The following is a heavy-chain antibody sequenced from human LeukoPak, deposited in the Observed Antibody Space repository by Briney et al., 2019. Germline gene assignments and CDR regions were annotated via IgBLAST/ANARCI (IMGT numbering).Heavy chain of an antibody. CDR2: INHSGGT. CDR3: ARGVDYYGV. Sequence: SETLSLTCAVYGGSFSGYSWNWIRQPPVKGLEWIGEINHSGGTNYNPSLNSRVTISVDTSKKQFSLKLSSVTAADTAVYYCARGVDYYGVWGQGTLVTVSS. V-gene: IGHV4-34*01. CDR1: GGSFSGYS. J-gene: IGHJ4*02. D-gene: IGHD3-10*01.